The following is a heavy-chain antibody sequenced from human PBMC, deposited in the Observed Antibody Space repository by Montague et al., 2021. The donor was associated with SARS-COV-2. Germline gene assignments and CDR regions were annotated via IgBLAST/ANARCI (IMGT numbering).Heavy chain of an antibody. J-gene: IGHJ5*02. CDR1: GGSIVTGDYD. D-gene: IGHD6-6*01. Sequence: SETLSLTCSVSGGSIVTGDYDWAWSRQPPGKGLEWIGSIFHSGTTYYAPSLRGRVTISVDTSKNQFSLKLNSVTAADTAFYYCVREYTSSSQASWGQGTLVTVSS. V-gene: IGHV4-39*02. CDR3: VREYTSSSQAS. CDR2: IFHSGTT.